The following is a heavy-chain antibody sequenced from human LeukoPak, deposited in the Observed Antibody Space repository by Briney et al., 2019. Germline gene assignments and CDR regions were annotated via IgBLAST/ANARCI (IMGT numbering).Heavy chain of an antibody. V-gene: IGHV1-69*04. CDR1: GGTFTNYA. CDR3: ARGDVYCGGTGCYGAEDYYYGMDV. J-gene: IGHJ6*02. D-gene: IGHD2-2*01. Sequence: GASVKVSCKASGGTFTNYAISWVRQAPGQGLEWMGRIIPIFGIINYAQKFQGRVTVIADKSTNTVYMELSRLSSEDTAVYYCARGDVYCGGTGCYGAEDYYYGMDVWGQGTLVTVSS. CDR2: IIPIFGII.